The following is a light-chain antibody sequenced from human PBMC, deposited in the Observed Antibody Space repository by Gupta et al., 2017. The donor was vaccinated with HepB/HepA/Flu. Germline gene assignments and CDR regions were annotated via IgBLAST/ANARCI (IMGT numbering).Light chain of an antibody. CDR3: QQVYRTPYT. J-gene: IGKJ2*01. V-gene: IGKV4-1*01. CDR1: QSVLYSSNNKNY. CDR2: WAS. Sequence: DIVMTQSPDSLAVSLGERATINCKSSQSVLYSSNNKNYLAWYQQRPGQPPKLLIYWASTRESGVPDRFSGSGSGTDFTLTINSLQADDVAVYYCQQVYRTPYTFGQGTKLEIK.